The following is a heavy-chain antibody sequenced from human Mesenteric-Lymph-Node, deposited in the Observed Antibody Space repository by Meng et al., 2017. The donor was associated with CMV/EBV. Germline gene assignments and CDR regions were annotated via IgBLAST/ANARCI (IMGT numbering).Heavy chain of an antibody. CDR2: IYSGGST. Sequence: GGSLRLSCEASGFTVSTNYMSWVRQAPGKGLEWVSVIYSGGSTYYADSVKGRFTISRDNSKNTLYLQMNSLRAEDTAVYYCARGDIVVVPAAGYYYYGMDVWGQGTTVTVSS. D-gene: IGHD2-2*01. V-gene: IGHV3-53*01. J-gene: IGHJ6*02. CDR1: GFTVSTNY. CDR3: ARGDIVVVPAAGYYYYGMDV.